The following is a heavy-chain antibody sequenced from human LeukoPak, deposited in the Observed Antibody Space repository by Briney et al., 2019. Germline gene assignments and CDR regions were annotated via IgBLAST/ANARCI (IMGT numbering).Heavy chain of an antibody. V-gene: IGHV1-46*01. Sequence: ASVKVSCKASGYPFTTSFIHWVRQAPGQGLEWMGIINPSGGTTAYAQKFQGRVTMTEDTSTDTAYMELNSLRSDDTAVYYCTTDLNALLPSAKSWGQGTLVTVSS. CDR1: GYPFTTSF. CDR2: INPSGGTT. CDR3: TTDLNALLPSAKS. J-gene: IGHJ5*02. D-gene: IGHD2-2*01.